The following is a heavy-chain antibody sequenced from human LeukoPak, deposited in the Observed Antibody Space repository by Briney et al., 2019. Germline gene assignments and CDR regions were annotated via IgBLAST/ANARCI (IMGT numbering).Heavy chain of an antibody. Sequence: SQTLSLTCTVSGGSITSGTYYWSWIRQHPGKGLEWIGYIYYSGSTYYNPSLKSRVFISVDTSKNQFSLKVSSVTAADTAVYYCARAGDFARNQRTYYMDVWGKGTTITVSS. D-gene: IGHD3-16*01. CDR1: GGSITSGTYY. J-gene: IGHJ6*03. V-gene: IGHV4-31*03. CDR3: ARAGDFARNQRTYYMDV. CDR2: IYYSGST.